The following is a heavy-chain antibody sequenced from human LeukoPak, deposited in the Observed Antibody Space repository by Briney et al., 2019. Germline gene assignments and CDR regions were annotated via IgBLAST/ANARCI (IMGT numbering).Heavy chain of an antibody. CDR3: AKDWYGGSWFDP. CDR1: GGSISSYY. V-gene: IGHV4-59*01. D-gene: IGHD3/OR15-3a*01. CDR2: IYYSGNT. J-gene: IGHJ5*02. Sequence: PSETLSLTCGVSGGSISSYYWSWIRQPPGKGLEWIGYIYYSGNTNYNPSLKSRVTISIDTSKNQFSLKLTSVTAADTAVYYCAKDWYGGSWFDPWGQGTLVTVSS.